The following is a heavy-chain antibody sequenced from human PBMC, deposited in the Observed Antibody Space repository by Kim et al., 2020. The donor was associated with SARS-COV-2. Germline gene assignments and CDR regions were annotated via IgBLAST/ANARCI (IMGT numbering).Heavy chain of an antibody. CDR2: KTDAGTP. V-gene: IGHV3-15*01. CDR3: TSGGS. J-gene: IGHJ4*02. D-gene: IGHD3-10*01. Sequence: KTDAGTPDYAAPVTGRFTISIDDSKNTLYLQMNSLKTEDTAVYYCTSGGSWGQGTLVTVSS.